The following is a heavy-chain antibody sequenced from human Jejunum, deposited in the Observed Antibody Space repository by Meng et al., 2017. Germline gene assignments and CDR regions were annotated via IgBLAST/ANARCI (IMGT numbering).Heavy chain of an antibody. CDR2: ISASCAGI. CDR1: GFIFTDYY. D-gene: IGHD6-13*01. CDR3: ASRNRASGNIRVDY. V-gene: IGHV3-11*04. J-gene: IGHJ4*02. Sequence: GESLKISCAASGFIFTDYYMSWIRQAPGKGLEWVSYISASCAGIYYLDSVKGRFTISRDHAKNSLYLQMDSLRAEDTAVYYCASRNRASGNIRVDYWGQGTLVTVSS.